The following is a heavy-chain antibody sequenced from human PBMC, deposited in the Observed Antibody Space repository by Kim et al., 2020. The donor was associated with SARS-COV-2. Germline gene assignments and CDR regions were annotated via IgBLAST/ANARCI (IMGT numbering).Heavy chain of an antibody. CDR1: GFTFSSYG. Sequence: GGSLRLSCAASGFTFSSYGMHWVRQAPGKGLEWVAVISYDGSNKYYADSVKGRFTISRDNSKNTLYLQMNSLRAEDTAVYYCAKDRGGPFGVVTPPDYWG. J-gene: IGHJ4*01. CDR2: ISYDGSNK. V-gene: IGHV3-30*18. CDR3: AKDRGGPFGVVTPPDY. D-gene: IGHD3-3*01.